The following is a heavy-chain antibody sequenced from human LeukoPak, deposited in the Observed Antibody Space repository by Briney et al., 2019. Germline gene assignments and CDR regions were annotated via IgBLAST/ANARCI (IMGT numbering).Heavy chain of an antibody. CDR2: IWHDASHK. CDR1: GFTFSTYA. D-gene: IGHD2-15*01. CDR3: AKDRPVVVVAATLL. J-gene: IGHJ4*02. V-gene: IGHV3-33*06. Sequence: HPGGSLRLSCAASGFTFSTYAMHWVRQAPGKGLEWVALIWHDASHKFYTDSVKGRFTISRDNSKNTLYLQMNSLRAEDTAVYYCAKDRPVVVVAATLLWGQGTLVTVSS.